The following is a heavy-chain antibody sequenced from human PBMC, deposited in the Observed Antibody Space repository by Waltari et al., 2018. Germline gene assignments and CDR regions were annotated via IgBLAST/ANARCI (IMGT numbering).Heavy chain of an antibody. CDR3: VRGAIRNLQPRPGWFDP. CDR2: ISSSSSTI. J-gene: IGHJ5*02. V-gene: IGHV3-48*01. CDR1: GFTFSSYS. Sequence: EVQLVESGGGLVQPGGSLRLSCAASGFTFSSYSMNWVRQAPGKGLEWVSYISSSSSTIYYADSVKGRFTISRDNAKNSLYLQMNSLRAEDTAVYYCVRGAIRNLQPRPGWFDPWGQGTLVTVSS. D-gene: IGHD1-1*01.